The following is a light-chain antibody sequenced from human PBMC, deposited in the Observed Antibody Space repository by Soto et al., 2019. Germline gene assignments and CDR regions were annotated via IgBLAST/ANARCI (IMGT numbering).Light chain of an antibody. CDR3: VAWDDSLSGPV. J-gene: IGLJ2*01. CDR2: RHN. Sequence: QSVLIQPPSASGTPGQRVTISCSGSSSNIGSNYVYWYQQLPGTAPKLLIYRHNQRPSGVPDRFSGSKSGTSASLAISGLRSEDEADYYCVAWDDSLSGPVFGGGTKVTVL. V-gene: IGLV1-47*01. CDR1: SSNIGSNY.